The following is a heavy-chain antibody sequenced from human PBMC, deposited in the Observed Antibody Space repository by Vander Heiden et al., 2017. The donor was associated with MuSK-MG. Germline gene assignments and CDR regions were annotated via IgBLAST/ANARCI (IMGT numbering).Heavy chain of an antibody. CDR2: INHSGST. J-gene: IGHJ5*02. CDR3: ARGGVGMVRTQGWFDP. D-gene: IGHD3-10*01. V-gene: IGHV4-34*01. CDR1: GGSFSGYY. Sequence: QVQLQQWGAGLLKPSETLSLTCAVYGGSFSGYYWSWIRQPPGKGLEWIGEINHSGSTNYNPSLKSRVTISVDTSKNQCSLKLSSVTAADTAVYYCARGGVGMVRTQGWFDPWGQGTLVTVSS.